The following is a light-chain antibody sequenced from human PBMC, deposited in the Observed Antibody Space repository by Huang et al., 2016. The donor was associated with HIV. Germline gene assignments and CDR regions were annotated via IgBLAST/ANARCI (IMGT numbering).Light chain of an antibody. CDR1: QNINDY. V-gene: IGKV1-39*01. CDR3: QQSFSTLPYT. J-gene: IGKJ2*01. Sequence: DVQMTQSPSSLSASVGDRITITCRTSQNINDYVNWYHQRPGEAPKLIIYGASNLHSGVPSRCSGAGSGTVFILTVSDLQSDDVGTYYCQQSFSTLPYTFGQGTKLDIK. CDR2: GAS.